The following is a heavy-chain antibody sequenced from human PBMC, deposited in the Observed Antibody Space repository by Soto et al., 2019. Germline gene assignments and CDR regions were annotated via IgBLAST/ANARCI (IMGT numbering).Heavy chain of an antibody. CDR2: IYPGDSRT. CDR1: GYSFTTYW. J-gene: IGHJ5*02. Sequence: EVQLVQSGAEVKKPGESLKISCKGFGYSFTTYWIAWVRQMPGKGLEWMGIIYPGDSRTRYSPSFQGQVTISADKSISPADLQWSSLKASDPAVYYCARHLHYGCNSDSFDPWGQGTLVTVSS. D-gene: IGHD4-17*01. CDR3: ARHLHYGCNSDSFDP. V-gene: IGHV5-51*01.